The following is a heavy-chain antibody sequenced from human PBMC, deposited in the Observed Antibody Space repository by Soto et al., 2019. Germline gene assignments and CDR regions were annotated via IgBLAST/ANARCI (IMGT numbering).Heavy chain of an antibody. CDR1: GFTFGSYE. V-gene: IGHV3-30-3*01. CDR3: VRRSKLSYHGMDV. Sequence: PGGSLRLSCAASGFTFGSYEMHWVRQTPGKGLEWVAIISYDGSNKYYADSVKGRFTFSRDNSKNMLFLQMNSLRAEDAAVYYCVRRSKLSYHGMDVWGQGTTVTVSS. D-gene: IGHD1-26*01. J-gene: IGHJ6*02. CDR2: ISYDGSNK.